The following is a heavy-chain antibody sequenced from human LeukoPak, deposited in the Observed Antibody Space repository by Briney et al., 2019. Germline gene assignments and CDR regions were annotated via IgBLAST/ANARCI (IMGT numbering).Heavy chain of an antibody. CDR3: ARRSGYHDF. CDR2: IDPSDSYT. J-gene: IGHJ4*02. V-gene: IGHV5-10-1*01. CDR1: GYSFSTYW. Sequence: KVGESLKISCEASGYSFSTYWISWVRQMPGNGLEWMGRIDPSDSYTNYSPSFQGHVTISADKSISTAYLQWSGLMASDTAMYYCARRSGYHDFWGQGTLVAVSS. D-gene: IGHD6-25*01.